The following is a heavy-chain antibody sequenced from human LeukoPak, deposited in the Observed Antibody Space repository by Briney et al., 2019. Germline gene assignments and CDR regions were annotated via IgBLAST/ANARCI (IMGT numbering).Heavy chain of an antibody. CDR3: ARVRSAVVVPAATDY. V-gene: IGHV3-21*03. CDR1: GFTFSSYS. CDR2: ISSSSSYI. D-gene: IGHD2-2*01. Sequence: GGSLRLSCAASGFTFSSYSMNWVRQAPGKGLEWVSSISSSSSYIYYADSVKGRFTIFRDNAKNSLYLQMNSLRAEDTAVYYCARVRSAVVVPAATDYWGQGTLVAVSS. J-gene: IGHJ4*02.